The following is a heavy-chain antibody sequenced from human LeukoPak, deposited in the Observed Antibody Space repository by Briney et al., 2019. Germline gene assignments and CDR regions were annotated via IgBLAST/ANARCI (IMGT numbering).Heavy chain of an antibody. CDR2: IYPGDSNI. Sequence: GESLQISCQSSGDIFTTYWIGWVRQMPGKGLEWMGIIYPGDSNIKYSPSFQGQVTISADESINTVYLQWSSLKASDSAMYYCARENWGSGDYWGQGTLVTVSS. D-gene: IGHD7-27*01. CDR3: ARENWGSGDY. CDR1: GDIFTTYW. J-gene: IGHJ4*02. V-gene: IGHV5-51*01.